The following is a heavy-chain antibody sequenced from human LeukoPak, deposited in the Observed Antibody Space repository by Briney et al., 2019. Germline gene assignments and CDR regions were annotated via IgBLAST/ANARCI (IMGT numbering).Heavy chain of an antibody. CDR2: TTAGGDYT. CDR1: GFTFSNNA. CDR3: AKGRSYWDC. J-gene: IGHJ4*02. D-gene: IGHD3-10*01. Sequence: PGGSLRLSCAASGFTFSNNAMSWVRQAPGKGLEWVSATTAGGDYTYYADSVKGRFTISRDNSKNTLYLQMNSLRAEDTAVYYCAKGRSYWDCWGRGTLVTVSS. V-gene: IGHV3-23*01.